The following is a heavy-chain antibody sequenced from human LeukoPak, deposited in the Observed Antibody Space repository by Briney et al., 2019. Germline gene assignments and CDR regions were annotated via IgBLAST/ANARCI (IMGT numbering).Heavy chain of an antibody. Sequence: PGGSLRLSCAASGFTFSTYSMNWVRQAPGKGLEWVSSISSSSIYIYYADSVKGRFTISRDNAKNSLYLQMNSLRAEDTAVYYCARSPRYCSGGSCYSGGDYWGQGTLVTVSS. J-gene: IGHJ4*02. CDR3: ARSPRYCSGGSCYSGGDY. CDR1: GFTFSTYS. D-gene: IGHD2-15*01. CDR2: ISSSSIYI. V-gene: IGHV3-21*01.